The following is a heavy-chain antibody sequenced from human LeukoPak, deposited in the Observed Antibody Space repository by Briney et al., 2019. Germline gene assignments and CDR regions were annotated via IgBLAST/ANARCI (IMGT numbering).Heavy chain of an antibody. CDR3: ARDGNAL. CDR1: SGSISSNGYY. J-gene: IGHJ4*02. V-gene: IGHV4-39*07. Sequence: SETLSLTCTVSSGSISSNGYYWAWFRQPPGKGLEWIGSIYYSGGTYYNPSLKSRVTISIDTSKNQFSLKLRSVTAADTAVYYCARDGNALWGQGTLVTVSS. D-gene: IGHD1-1*01. CDR2: IYYSGGT.